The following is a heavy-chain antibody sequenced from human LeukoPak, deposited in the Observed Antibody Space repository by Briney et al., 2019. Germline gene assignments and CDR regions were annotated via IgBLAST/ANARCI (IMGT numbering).Heavy chain of an antibody. CDR3: ARQKVVDHVGAFDI. D-gene: IGHD3-22*01. Sequence: PSETLSLTCTVSGGSISSGDYYWSWIRQPPGKGLEWIGYIYYSGSTYYNPSLKSRFTISVDTSKNQFSLKLSSVTAADTAVYYCARQKVVDHVGAFDIWGQGTMVTVSS. V-gene: IGHV4-30-4*01. CDR2: IYYSGST. J-gene: IGHJ3*02. CDR1: GGSISSGDYY.